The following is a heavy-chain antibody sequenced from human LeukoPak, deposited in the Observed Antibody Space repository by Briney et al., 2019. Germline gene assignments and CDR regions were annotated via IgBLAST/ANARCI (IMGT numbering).Heavy chain of an antibody. CDR3: AREGYYYDSSGYYLNAFDI. CDR1: GFTFDDYA. D-gene: IGHD3-22*01. J-gene: IGHJ3*02. Sequence: QPGGSLRLSCAASGFTFDDYAMHWVRQAPGKGLEWVAVISYDGSNKYYADSVKGRFTISRDNSKNTLYLQMNSLRAEDTAVYYCAREGYYYDSSGYYLNAFDIWGQGTMVTVSS. CDR2: ISYDGSNK. V-gene: IGHV3-30-3*01.